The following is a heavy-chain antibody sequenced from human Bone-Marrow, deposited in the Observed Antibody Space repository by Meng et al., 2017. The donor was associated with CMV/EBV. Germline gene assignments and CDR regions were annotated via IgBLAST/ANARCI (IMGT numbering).Heavy chain of an antibody. CDR2: IVVGSGNT. CDR3: ARDFSSSRDFYYYGMDV. J-gene: IGHJ6*01. CDR1: GFTFTSSA. Sequence: SVKVSCKASGFTFTSSAVQWVRQARGQRLEWIGWIVVGSGNTNYAQKFQERVTITRDMSTSTAYMELSSLRSEDTAVYYCARDFSSSRDFYYYGMDVWGQGTTVTVSS. D-gene: IGHD6-6*01. V-gene: IGHV1-58*01.